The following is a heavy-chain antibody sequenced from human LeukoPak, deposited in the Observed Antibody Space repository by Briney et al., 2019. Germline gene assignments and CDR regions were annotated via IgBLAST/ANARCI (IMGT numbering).Heavy chain of an antibody. D-gene: IGHD2/OR15-2a*01. J-gene: IGHJ4*02. V-gene: IGHV3-30*04. Sequence: GGSLRLSCAASGFTFTSYTMHWVRQAPAKGLEWVAATSYDGTNKYYADSVKGRFTISRDNSKNTLYLQMNSLRAEDTAVYFCARKSLWFKYYDSWGQGMLVTVSS. CDR2: TSYDGTNK. CDR3: ARKSLWFKYYDS. CDR1: GFTFTSYT.